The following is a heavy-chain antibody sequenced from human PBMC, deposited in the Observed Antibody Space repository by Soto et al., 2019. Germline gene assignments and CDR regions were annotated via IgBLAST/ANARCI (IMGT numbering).Heavy chain of an antibody. CDR1: GGSISSSNW. CDR2: IYHSGST. Sequence: QVQLQESGPGLVKPSGTLSLTCAVSGGSISSSNWWSWVRQPPGKGLEWIGEIYHSGSTNYNPSLKGRVTISXXKXTXRFSLKLSSVTAADTAVYYCARERDIVVVPAGYFDYWGQGTLVTVSS. V-gene: IGHV4-4*02. J-gene: IGHJ4*02. D-gene: IGHD2-2*01. CDR3: ARERDIVVVPAGYFDY.